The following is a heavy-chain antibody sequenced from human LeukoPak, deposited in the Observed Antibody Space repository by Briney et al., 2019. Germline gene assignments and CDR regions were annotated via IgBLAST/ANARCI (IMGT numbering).Heavy chain of an antibody. D-gene: IGHD3-9*01. Sequence: NPSETLSLTCTVSGGSISSYYWSWIRQPPGKGLEWIGYIYYNGSTNYNPSLKSRVTISVDTSKNQFSLKLSSVTAADTAVYYRAREGYDILTGYWIFDYWGQGTLVTVSS. CDR3: AREGYDILTGYWIFDY. J-gene: IGHJ4*02. CDR1: GGSISSYY. CDR2: IYYNGST. V-gene: IGHV4-59*01.